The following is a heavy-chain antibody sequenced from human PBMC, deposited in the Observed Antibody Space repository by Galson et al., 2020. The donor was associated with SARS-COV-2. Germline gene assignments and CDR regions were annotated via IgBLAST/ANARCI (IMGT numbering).Heavy chain of an antibody. CDR2: INPNSGGT. CDR1: GYTFTGYY. D-gene: IGHD4-17*01. V-gene: IGHV1-2*02. Sequence: ASVNVSCKASGYTFTGYYMHWVRQAPGQGLEWMGWINPNSGGTNYAQKFQGRVTMTRDTSISTAYMELSRLRSDDTAVYYCARGLPSNYGDHDYWGQGTLVTVSS. J-gene: IGHJ4*02. CDR3: ARGLPSNYGDHDY.